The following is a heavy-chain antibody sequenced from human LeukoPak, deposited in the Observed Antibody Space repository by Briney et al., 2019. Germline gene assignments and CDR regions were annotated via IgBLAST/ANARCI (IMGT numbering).Heavy chain of an antibody. CDR2: ISSSSSYI. CDR3: ARVSPQKLELVSY. Sequence: PGGSLRLSCAASGFTFSSYSMNWVRQAPGKGLEWVSSISSSSSYIYYADSVKGRFTISRDNARNSLYLQMNSLRAEDTAVYYCARVSPQKLELVSYWGQGTLVTVSS. J-gene: IGHJ4*02. V-gene: IGHV3-21*01. CDR1: GFTFSSYS. D-gene: IGHD1-7*01.